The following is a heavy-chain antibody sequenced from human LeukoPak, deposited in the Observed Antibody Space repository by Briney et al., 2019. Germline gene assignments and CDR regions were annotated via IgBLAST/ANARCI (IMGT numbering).Heavy chain of an antibody. CDR3: ARLNKNDSGSYRFGKKKRGYMDV. D-gene: IGHD3-10*01. CDR1: GGSFSGYY. V-gene: IGHV4-34*01. J-gene: IGHJ6*03. Sequence: MSSETLSLTCAVYGGSFSGYYWSWIRQPPGKGLEWIGEINHSGSTNYNPSLKSRVTISVDTSKNQFSPKLSSVTAADTAVYYCARLNKNDSGSYRFGKKKRGYMDVWGKGTTVTISS. CDR2: INHSGST.